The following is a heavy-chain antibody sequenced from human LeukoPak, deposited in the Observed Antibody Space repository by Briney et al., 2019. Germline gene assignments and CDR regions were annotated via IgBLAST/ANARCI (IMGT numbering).Heavy chain of an antibody. J-gene: IGHJ4*02. CDR3: ARVCITMVRGRPGYYFDY. Sequence: PGGSLRLSCAASGFTFSSYWMSWVRQAPGKGLEWVANIKQDGSEKYYVDSVKGRFTIPRDNAKNSLYLQMNSLRAEDTAVYYCARVCITMVRGRPGYYFDYWGQGTLVTVSS. CDR1: GFTFSSYW. CDR2: IKQDGSEK. V-gene: IGHV3-7*01. D-gene: IGHD3-10*01.